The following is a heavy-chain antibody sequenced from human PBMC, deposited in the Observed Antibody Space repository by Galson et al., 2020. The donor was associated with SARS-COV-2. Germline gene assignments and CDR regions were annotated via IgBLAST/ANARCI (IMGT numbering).Heavy chain of an antibody. J-gene: IGHJ4*02. D-gene: IGHD3-3*01. Sequence: SETLSLTCAVYGGSFSGYYWSWIRQPPGKGLEWIGEINHSGSTNYNPSLTSRVTISVDTSKNQFSLKLSSVTAADTAVYYCARGVRVLRFLEWLLWIDYWGQGTLVTVSS. V-gene: IGHV4-34*01. CDR3: ARGVRVLRFLEWLLWIDY. CDR1: GGSFSGYY. CDR2: INHSGST.